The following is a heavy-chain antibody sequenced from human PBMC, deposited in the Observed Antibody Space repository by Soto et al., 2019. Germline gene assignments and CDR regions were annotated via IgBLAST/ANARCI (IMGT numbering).Heavy chain of an antibody. CDR2: IIPIFGTA. V-gene: IGHV1-69*01. D-gene: IGHD6-19*01. Sequence: QVQLVQSGAEVKKPGSSVKVSGKASGGTFSSYAISWVRQAPGHGLEWMGGIIPIFGTANYAQKFQGRVTITADESTSTAYMELSSLSSEDTAVYHCARAKGSSGWYEYCFDPWGQGTLVTVSS. CDR1: GGTFSSYA. J-gene: IGHJ5*02. CDR3: ARAKGSSGWYEYCFDP.